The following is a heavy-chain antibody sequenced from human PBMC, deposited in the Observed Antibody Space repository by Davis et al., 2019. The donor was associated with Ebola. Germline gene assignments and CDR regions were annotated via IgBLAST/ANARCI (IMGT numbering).Heavy chain of an antibody. J-gene: IGHJ4*02. CDR2: IIPIFGTA. V-gene: IGHV1-69*13. CDR3: ARGPFYSSSWYGKFDY. CDR1: GGTFSSYA. D-gene: IGHD6-13*01. Sequence: SVKVSCKASGGTFSSYAISWVRQAPGQGLEWMGGIIPIFGTANYAQKFQGRVTITADESTSTAYMELSSLRSEDTAVYYCARGPFYSSSWYGKFDYWGQGTLVTVSS.